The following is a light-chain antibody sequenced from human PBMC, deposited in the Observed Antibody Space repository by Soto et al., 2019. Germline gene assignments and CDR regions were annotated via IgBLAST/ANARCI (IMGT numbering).Light chain of an antibody. CDR3: SLYTSSFTLL. CDR1: SSDIGGYNY. CDR2: EVS. J-gene: IGLJ2*01. Sequence: QSALTQPASVSGSPGQSITISCTGTSSDIGGYNYVSWYQQHPGKAPKLMIYEVSNRPSGVSNRFSGSKSGNTASLSISGLQAEDEADYYCSLYTSSFTLLFGGGTKLTVL. V-gene: IGLV2-14*01.